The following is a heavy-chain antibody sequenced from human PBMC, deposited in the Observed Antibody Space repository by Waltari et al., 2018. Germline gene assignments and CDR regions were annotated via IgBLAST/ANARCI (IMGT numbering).Heavy chain of an antibody. CDR1: GYSISSGYY. CDR2: IYHSGST. Sequence: QVQLQESGPGLVKPSETLSLTCAVSGYSISSGYYWGWIRQPPGKGLEWIGSIYHSGSTYYNPSLKSRVTISVDTSKNQFSLKLSSVTAADTAVYYCARILLMDVWGQGTTVTVSS. CDR3: ARILLMDV. V-gene: IGHV4-38-2*01. J-gene: IGHJ6*02.